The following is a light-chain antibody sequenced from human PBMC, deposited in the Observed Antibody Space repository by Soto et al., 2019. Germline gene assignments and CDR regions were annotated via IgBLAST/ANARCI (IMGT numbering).Light chain of an antibody. CDR3: ATWDDSLDGPV. J-gene: IGLJ3*02. CDR2: SND. Sequence: QCVLTQPPSATGTPGQTVTVSCSGRGSGIGGNTVSWYQQLPGTAPRLLIRSNDRRPSEVPDRFSGSKSGASASLAISGLQSADEGDYCGATWDDSLDGPVFGGGTKLTVL. V-gene: IGLV1-44*01. CDR1: GSGIGGNT.